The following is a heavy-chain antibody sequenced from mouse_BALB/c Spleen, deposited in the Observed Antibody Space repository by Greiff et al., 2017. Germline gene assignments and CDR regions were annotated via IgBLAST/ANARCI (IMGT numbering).Heavy chain of an antibody. Sequence: EVKLVESGGDLVKPARSLSLSCAASGFTFSSYGMSWVRQTPDKRLEWVATISSGGSYTYYPDSVKGLFTISRDNDKNTLYLQMSSLKSETTALYCCGREDGYFDYWGQGTTLTVSS. V-gene: IGHV5-6*01. D-gene: IGHD2-3*01. CDR3: GREDGYFDY. J-gene: IGHJ2*01. CDR1: GFTFSSYG. CDR2: ISSGGSYT.